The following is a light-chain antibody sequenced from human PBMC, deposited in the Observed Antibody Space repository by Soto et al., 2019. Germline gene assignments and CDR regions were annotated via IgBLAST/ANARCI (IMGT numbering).Light chain of an antibody. CDR2: AVS. CDR3: QQHDGRPTMT. J-gene: IGKJ5*01. V-gene: IGKV1-33*01. CDR1: QDIDNS. Sequence: IQLTQSPSSLSASVGETVTITCRASQDIDNSLNWYQHQPGKAPKLLIYAVSFLETGVPSRFSGRGSGTVFSLTINSLQADDFATYYCQQHDGRPTMTFGQGTRLHIK.